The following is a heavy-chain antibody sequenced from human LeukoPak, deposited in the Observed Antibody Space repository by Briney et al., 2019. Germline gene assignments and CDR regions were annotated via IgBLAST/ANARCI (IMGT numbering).Heavy chain of an antibody. Sequence: GGSLRLSCAASGFTFSSYGMTWVRRAPGKGLEWVSYISSSGNTIYQADSVKGRFTISRDNAKNSLYLQMNSLRVEDTAIYYCVKVAKYYYGSETYYFFEHWGQGTPVTASS. CDR3: VKVAKYYYGSETYYFFEH. D-gene: IGHD3-10*01. CDR2: ISSSGNTI. V-gene: IGHV3-48*04. CDR1: GFTFSSYG. J-gene: IGHJ4*02.